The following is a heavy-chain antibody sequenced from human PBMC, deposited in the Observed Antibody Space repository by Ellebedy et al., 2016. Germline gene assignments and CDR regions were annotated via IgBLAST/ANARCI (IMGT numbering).Heavy chain of an antibody. D-gene: IGHD1-14*01. CDR2: INPSGGST. V-gene: IGHV1-46*01. J-gene: IGHJ4*02. CDR3: ARDLAGRYFDY. CDR1: GYTFTSYY. Sequence: ASVKVSCXASGYTFTSYYMHWVRQAPGQGLEWMGIINPSGGSTSYAQKFQGRVTMTRDTSTSTVYMELSSLRSEDTAVYYCARDLAGRYFDYWGQGTLVTVSS.